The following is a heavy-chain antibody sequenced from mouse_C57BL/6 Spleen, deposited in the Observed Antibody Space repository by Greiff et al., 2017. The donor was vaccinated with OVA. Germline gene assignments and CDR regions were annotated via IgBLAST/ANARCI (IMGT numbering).Heavy chain of an antibody. J-gene: IGHJ3*01. CDR2: IRFKSDTYAT. CDR1: GFTFSNYW. Sequence: EVKLEESGGGLVQPGGSMKLSCVASGFTFSNYWMNWVRQSPEKGLEWVAQIRFKSDTYATHYAKSVKWRFTISRDESDMSVYLQMNNLGAEGTGIYYCTEWLFADWGQGTLVTVSA. V-gene: IGHV6-3*01. D-gene: IGHD1-3*01. CDR3: TEWLFAD.